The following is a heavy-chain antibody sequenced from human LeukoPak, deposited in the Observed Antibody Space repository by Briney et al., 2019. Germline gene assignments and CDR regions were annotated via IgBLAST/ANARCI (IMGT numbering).Heavy chain of an antibody. Sequence: KPSETLPLTCTVSGGSISSSNYYWGWIRQPPGKGLEWIGSIYYSGSTYYNPSLKSRVTISVDTSKNQFSLKLSSVTAADTAVYYCARHNPGGMDVWGQGTTVTVSS. CDR2: IYYSGST. J-gene: IGHJ6*02. CDR3: ARHNPGGMDV. V-gene: IGHV4-39*01. CDR1: GGSISSSNYY.